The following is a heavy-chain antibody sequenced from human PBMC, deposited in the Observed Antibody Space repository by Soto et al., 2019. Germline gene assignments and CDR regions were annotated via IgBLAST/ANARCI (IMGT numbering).Heavy chain of an antibody. J-gene: IGHJ3*02. D-gene: IGHD3-3*01. Sequence: SETLSLTCAVYGGSFSGYYWSWIRQPPGKGLEWIGEINHSGSTNYNPSLKSRVTISVDTSKNQFSLKLSSVTAADTAVYYCARRYYDFWSGYYWAGNGAFDIWGQGTMVTVS. CDR1: GGSFSGYY. CDR3: ARRYYDFWSGYYWAGNGAFDI. CDR2: INHSGST. V-gene: IGHV4-34*01.